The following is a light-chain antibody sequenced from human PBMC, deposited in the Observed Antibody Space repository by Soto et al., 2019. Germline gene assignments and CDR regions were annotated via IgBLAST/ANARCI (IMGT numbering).Light chain of an antibody. CDR2: GAS. J-gene: IGKJ4*01. Sequence: EIVLTQSPATLSLSPGERATLSCRASQSVSSNYLAWYQQRPGQAPRLLIYGASTRATGIPARFSGSGYGTEFTLTISSLQSEDFAVYYCQQYNNWPLTFGGGTKVDIK. CDR3: QQYNNWPLT. CDR1: QSVSSN. V-gene: IGKV3-15*01.